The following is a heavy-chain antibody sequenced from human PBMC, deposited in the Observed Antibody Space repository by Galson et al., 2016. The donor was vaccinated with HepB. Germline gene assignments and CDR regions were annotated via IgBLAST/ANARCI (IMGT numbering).Heavy chain of an antibody. CDR2: IYFRGST. D-gene: IGHD3-10*01. J-gene: IGHJ3*02. CDR1: GGSISSGGYY. V-gene: IGHV4-31*03. CDR3: GRGRLNYYGAGNYYSGAFDI. Sequence: TLFLTCTVSGGSISSGGYYWSWIRQHPGKGAEWTGYIYFRGSTDYNPSLKSRSTVAVDTSKNQFTLRLSSVTAADTAGYYCGRGRLNYYGAGNYYSGAFDIWGQGTMVAVSS.